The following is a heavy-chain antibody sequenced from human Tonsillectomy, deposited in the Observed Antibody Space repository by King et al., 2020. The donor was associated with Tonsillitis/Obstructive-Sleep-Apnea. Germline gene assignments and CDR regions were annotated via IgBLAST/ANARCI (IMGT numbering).Heavy chain of an antibody. J-gene: IGHJ4*02. Sequence: VQLPQWGAGLLKPSETLSLTCAVYGGSFSGYYWSWIRQPPGKGLEWIGEINHSGSTNYNPSLKSRVTISVDTSKNQFSLKLSSVTAADTAVYYCARGLDFWSGYYTDYWGQGTLVTVSS. CDR3: ARGLDFWSGYYTDY. V-gene: IGHV4-34*01. CDR2: INHSGST. D-gene: IGHD3-3*01. CDR1: GGSFSGYY.